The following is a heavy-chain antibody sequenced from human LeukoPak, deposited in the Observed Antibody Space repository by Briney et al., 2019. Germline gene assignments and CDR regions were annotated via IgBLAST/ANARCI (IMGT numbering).Heavy chain of an antibody. CDR2: ISYDGSNK. J-gene: IGHJ4*02. V-gene: IGHV3-30-3*01. D-gene: IGHD2-21*02. Sequence: TGGSLRLSCAASGFTFSSYAMHWVRQAPGKGLEWVAVISYDGSNKYYADSVEGRFTISRDNSKNTLYLQMNSLRAEDTAVYYCARECGGDCYPAFDYWGQGTLVTVSS. CDR1: GFTFSSYA. CDR3: ARECGGDCYPAFDY.